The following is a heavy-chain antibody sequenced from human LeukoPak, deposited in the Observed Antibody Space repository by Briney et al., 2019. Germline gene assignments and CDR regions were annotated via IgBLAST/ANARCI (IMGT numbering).Heavy chain of an antibody. V-gene: IGHV3-30*02. CDR3: AKDGAWLRFDD. CDR2: IRYDGNNK. D-gene: IGHD5-12*01. J-gene: IGHJ4*02. CDR1: GFTFSSSD. Sequence: GGSLRLSCAASGFTFSSSDMHWVRQAPGKGLEWVAFIRYDGNNKYYADSVKGRLTITRDNSKNTLYLQMNNLRAEDTAVYYCAKDGAWLRFDDWGQGILVTVSS.